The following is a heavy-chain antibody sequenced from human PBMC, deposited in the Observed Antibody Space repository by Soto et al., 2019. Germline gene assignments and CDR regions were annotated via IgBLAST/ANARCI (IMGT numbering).Heavy chain of an antibody. D-gene: IGHD3-3*01. Sequence: SETLSLTCTVSGDSVSSVGFHWAWLRRPPVKGLEWIGYIYNGGSTYYRPSLDSRMHMSLDATRSHYSLRLTSVTAADTAVYFCARAPVGLDTISYFDYWGQGKLVTVSS. CDR2: IYNGGST. J-gene: IGHJ4*02. V-gene: IGHV4-30-4*01. CDR1: GDSVSSVGFH. CDR3: ARAPVGLDTISYFDY.